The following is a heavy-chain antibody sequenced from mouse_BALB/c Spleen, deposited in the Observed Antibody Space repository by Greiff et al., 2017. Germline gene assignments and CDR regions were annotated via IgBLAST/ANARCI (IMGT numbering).Heavy chain of an antibody. Sequence: EVQLQQSGAELVKPGASVKLSCTASGFNIKDTYMHWVKQRPEQGLEWIGRIDPANGNTKYDPKFQGKATITADTSSNTAYLQLSSLTSEDTAVYYCARGLALNPYAMDYWGQGTSVTVSS. CDR3: ARGLALNPYAMDY. CDR1: GFNIKDTY. CDR2: IDPANGNT. J-gene: IGHJ4*01. V-gene: IGHV14-3*02.